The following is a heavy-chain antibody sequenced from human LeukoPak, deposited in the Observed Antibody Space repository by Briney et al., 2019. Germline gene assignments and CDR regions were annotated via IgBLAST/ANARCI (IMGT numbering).Heavy chain of an antibody. CDR3: ARGVGYYDNCYFDL. Sequence: SETLSLTCAVYGGSFSGYYWSWIRQPPGKGLEWIGEINHSGRTNYNPSLKSRVTISVDTSKNQFSLKLSSVTAADTAVYYCARGVGYYDNCYFDLWGRGTLVTVSS. J-gene: IGHJ2*01. CDR1: GGSFSGYY. CDR2: INHSGRT. D-gene: IGHD3-22*01. V-gene: IGHV4-34*01.